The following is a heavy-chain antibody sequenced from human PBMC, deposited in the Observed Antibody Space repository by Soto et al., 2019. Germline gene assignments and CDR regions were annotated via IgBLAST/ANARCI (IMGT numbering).Heavy chain of an antibody. V-gene: IGHV4-34*01. CDR2: MSHSGGT. Sequence: QVQLQQWGAGLLKPSETLSLTCAVYGGFVSSGSYYWSWIRQPPGKGLEWIGEMSHSGGTHFNPSLKRRVTISVDTSKHQFSLKMSSVPAADTALYYCARVERGTATTVVDAFDIWGPGTMVTVSS. CDR1: GGFVSSGSYY. J-gene: IGHJ3*02. CDR3: ARVERGTATTVVDAFDI. D-gene: IGHD1-1*01.